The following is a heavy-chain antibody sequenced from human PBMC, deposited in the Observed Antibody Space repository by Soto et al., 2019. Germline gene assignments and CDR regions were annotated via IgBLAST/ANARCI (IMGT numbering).Heavy chain of an antibody. CDR1: GFTFGDYS. D-gene: IGHD6-6*01. J-gene: IGHJ5*02. CDR2: TRGKIYGGTT. CDR3: ARRFTIRARPPDL. V-gene: IGHV3-49*05. Sequence: EVQLVESGGGLVKPGQSLRLSCRTSGFTFGDYSISWFRQAPGKGLEWVGFTRGKIYGGTTESAASVKGRFTISRDXXQSTAYLQMNSLTSEDTAVYYCARRFTIRARPPDLWGQGTLVTVSS.